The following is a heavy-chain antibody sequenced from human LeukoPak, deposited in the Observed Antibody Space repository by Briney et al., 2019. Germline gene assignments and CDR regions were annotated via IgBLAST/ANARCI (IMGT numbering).Heavy chain of an antibody. J-gene: IGHJ4*02. D-gene: IGHD6-19*01. CDR3: ARDGPTLYSSGWYKGGIDY. V-gene: IGHV3-30*03. Sequence: GGSLRLSCAASGFTFSSYSMNWVRQAPGKGLQWVAIISYDGSNKYYADSVKGRFTISRDNSKNTLYLQMNSLRAEDTAVYYCARDGPTLYSSGWYKGGIDYWGQGTLVTVSS. CDR1: GFTFSSYS. CDR2: ISYDGSNK.